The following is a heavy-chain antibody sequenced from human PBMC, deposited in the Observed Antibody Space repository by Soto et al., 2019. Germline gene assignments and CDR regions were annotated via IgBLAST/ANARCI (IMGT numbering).Heavy chain of an antibody. D-gene: IGHD5-18*01. Sequence: GGSLRLSCAASGFTFSNYAMSWVRQAPGKGLEWVSAISGSGGSTYYADSVKGRFTISRDNSKNTLYLQMNSLRAEDTAVYYCARESKGWDTAMVTGYWGQGTLVPVSS. CDR2: ISGSGGST. CDR3: ARESKGWDTAMVTGY. CDR1: GFTFSNYA. V-gene: IGHV3-23*01. J-gene: IGHJ4*02.